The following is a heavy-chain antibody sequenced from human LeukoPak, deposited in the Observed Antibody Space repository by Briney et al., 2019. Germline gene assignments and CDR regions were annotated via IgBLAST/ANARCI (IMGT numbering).Heavy chain of an antibody. CDR3: ARVGSSSWKGFDP. CDR2: INHSGST. Sequence: PSETLSLTSAVYGGSFSGYYWSWIRQPPGKGLEWIGEINHSGSTNYNPSLKSRVTISVDTSKNQFSLKLSSVTAADTAVYYCARVGSSSWKGFDPWGQGTLVTVSS. CDR1: GGSFSGYY. V-gene: IGHV4-34*01. D-gene: IGHD6-13*01. J-gene: IGHJ5*02.